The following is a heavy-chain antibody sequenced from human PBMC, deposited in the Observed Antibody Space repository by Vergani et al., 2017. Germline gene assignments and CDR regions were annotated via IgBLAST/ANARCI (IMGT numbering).Heavy chain of an antibody. CDR3: AGNSGGSAPYLHY. CDR2: IKRDGTET. D-gene: IGHD2-15*01. Sequence: EVHLEESGGGLVQPGGSLRLSCAASGFIFGDYYMAWIRLARGKGLDWVASIKRDGTETFYVDSVKGRFTISRDNAKTTLYLQMNSLRDEDRGVYYCAGNSGGSAPYLHYWGQGTLVTVAS. V-gene: IGHV3-7*01. J-gene: IGHJ1*01. CDR1: GFIFGDYY.